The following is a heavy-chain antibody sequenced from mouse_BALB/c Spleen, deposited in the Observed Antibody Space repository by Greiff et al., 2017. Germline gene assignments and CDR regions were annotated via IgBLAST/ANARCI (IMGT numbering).Heavy chain of an antibody. CDR3: ARQAPYAMDY. Sequence: EVKLVESGGDLVKPGGSLKLSCAASGFTFSSYGMSWVRQTPDKRLEWVATISSGGSYTYYPDSVKGRFTISRDNAKNTLYLQMSSLKSEDTAMYYCARQAPYAMDYWGQGTSVTVS. CDR2: ISSGGSYT. CDR1: GFTFSSYG. J-gene: IGHJ4*01. V-gene: IGHV5-6*01. D-gene: IGHD1-3*01.